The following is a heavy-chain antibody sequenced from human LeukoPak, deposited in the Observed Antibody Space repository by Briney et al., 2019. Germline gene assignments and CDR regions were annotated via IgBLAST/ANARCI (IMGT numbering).Heavy chain of an antibody. J-gene: IGHJ4*02. CDR1: GFTFSSYA. CDR3: ARDLAVAGTVFDY. CDR2: ISYDGSNK. V-gene: IGHV3-30-3*01. Sequence: GGSLRLSCAASGFTFSSYAMHWVRQAPGKGLEWVAVISYDGSNKYYADSVKGRFTISRDNSKNTLYLRMNSLRAEDTAVYYCARDLAVAGTVFDYWGQGTLVTVSS. D-gene: IGHD6-19*01.